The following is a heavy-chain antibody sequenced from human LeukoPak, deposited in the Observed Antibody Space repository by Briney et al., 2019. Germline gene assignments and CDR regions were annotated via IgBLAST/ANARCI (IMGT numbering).Heavy chain of an antibody. CDR1: GGSITGHY. CDR2: TSYSRTT. V-gene: IGHV4-59*08. J-gene: IGHJ3*02. Sequence: SETLSLTCAVSGGSITGHYWNWIRQTPGMRLEWIGYTSYSRTTIYNSYFKGRATMSIDTSKNQLYLNLTPVTATDTAVYYCAKLGHSDGWYLGAFDIWGQGTTVIVSS. CDR3: AKLGHSDGWYLGAFDI. D-gene: IGHD6-19*01.